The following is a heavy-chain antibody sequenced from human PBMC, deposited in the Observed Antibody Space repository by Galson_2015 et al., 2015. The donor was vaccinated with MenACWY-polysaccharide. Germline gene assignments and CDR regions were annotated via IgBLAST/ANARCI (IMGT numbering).Heavy chain of an antibody. D-gene: IGHD6-13*01. Sequence: SETLSLTCAVSGGSISSSTYWTWVRQPPGKGLEWVGEIYHSGSTNYNPSPKGRATLSGDKSKTQFPLELTSVTAADTAVYYCARLGYSSTWYCAFDIWSQGTMVTVSS. J-gene: IGHJ3*02. CDR3: ARLGYSSTWYCAFDI. CDR1: GGSISSSTY. V-gene: IGHV4-4*02. CDR2: IYHSGST.